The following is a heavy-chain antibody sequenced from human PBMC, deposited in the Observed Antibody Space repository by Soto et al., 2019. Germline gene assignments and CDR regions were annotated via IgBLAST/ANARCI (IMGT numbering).Heavy chain of an antibody. V-gene: IGHV5-51*01. J-gene: IGHJ4*02. Sequence: PGNGLEWMGIIYPGVSDTRYSPSFQGQVTISADKSISTAYLQWSSLKASDTAMYYCARPPYSSAAGFDYWGQGNLVTV. CDR2: IYPGVSDT. D-gene: IGHD6-25*01. CDR3: ARPPYSSAAGFDY.